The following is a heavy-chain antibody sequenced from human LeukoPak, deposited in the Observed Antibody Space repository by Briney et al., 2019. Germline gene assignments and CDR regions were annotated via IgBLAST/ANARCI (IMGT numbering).Heavy chain of an antibody. Sequence: HPGGSLRLSCAASGFTFSSYAMSWVRQAPGKGLEWVSAISGSGGSTYYADSVKGRFTISRDNSKSTLYLQMNSLRAEDTAVYYCAKRNYYDSSGYYYYYMDVWGKGTTVTVSS. D-gene: IGHD3-22*01. CDR2: ISGSGGST. J-gene: IGHJ6*03. CDR1: GFTFSSYA. CDR3: AKRNYYDSSGYYYYYMDV. V-gene: IGHV3-23*01.